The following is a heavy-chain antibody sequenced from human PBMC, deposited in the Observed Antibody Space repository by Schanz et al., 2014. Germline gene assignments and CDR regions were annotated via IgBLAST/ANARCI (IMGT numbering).Heavy chain of an antibody. CDR2: ISPTGSST. CDR1: GFTFTTYA. D-gene: IGHD3-10*01. CDR3: AKAKSGAHGAFDI. J-gene: IGHJ3*02. V-gene: IGHV3-23*01. Sequence: DVQLLESGGGLVQPGESLRLSCAASGFTFTTYAMTWVRQAPGKGLEWVSNISPTGSSTYYADSVKGRFTISRDNSKNTLYLQMNSLRAEDTAIYFCAKAKSGAHGAFDIWGQGTMVTVSS.